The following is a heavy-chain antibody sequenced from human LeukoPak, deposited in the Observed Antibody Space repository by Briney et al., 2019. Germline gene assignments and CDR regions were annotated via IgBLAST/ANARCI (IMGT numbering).Heavy chain of an antibody. V-gene: IGHV3-11*01. J-gene: IGHJ4*02. CDR1: GFIFTDTY. Sequence: GGSLTLFCAVSGFIFTDTYMTCLRQSPGKGLESRSYISPRGTDISCADSVKGLFTISRDNAKISLYLQMNSLRDEDTAVYYCTRDPRRLDHWGQGTLVTVSS. CDR2: ISPRGTDI. CDR3: TRDPRRLDH.